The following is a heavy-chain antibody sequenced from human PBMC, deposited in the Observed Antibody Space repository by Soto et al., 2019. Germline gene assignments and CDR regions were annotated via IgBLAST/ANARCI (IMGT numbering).Heavy chain of an antibody. CDR1: GGSISRYD. J-gene: IGHJ1*01. CDR2: IYYSVSN. V-gene: IGHV4-59*13. D-gene: IGHD3-3*01. Sequence: SETLSLTCTVSGGSISRYDWSWIRQPPGKGLEWVGYIYYSVSNNYNPSLKSRVTISVDTSNNQFSPKLSSVTAEDTAVYNSAAGEPQPLEYDLSSGYYRSPPPKHPACIQHWGQGTIVTVSS. CDR3: AAGEPQPLEYDLSSGYYRSPPPKHPACIQH.